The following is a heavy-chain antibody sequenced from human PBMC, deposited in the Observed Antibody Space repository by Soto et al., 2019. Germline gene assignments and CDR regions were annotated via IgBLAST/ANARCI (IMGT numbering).Heavy chain of an antibody. CDR3: ATRPPGGPWVGVFDY. D-gene: IGHD3-10*01. J-gene: IGHJ4*02. CDR2: IYDSGST. Sequence: TSETLSLTCTVSGGSISSYYWSWIRQPPGKGLEWIGYIYDSGSTNYNPSLKSRVTISLDTSKNQFSLKLNSVTAADTAVYYCATRPPGGPWVGVFDYWSQGTLVTVSS. V-gene: IGHV4-59*01. CDR1: GGSISSYY.